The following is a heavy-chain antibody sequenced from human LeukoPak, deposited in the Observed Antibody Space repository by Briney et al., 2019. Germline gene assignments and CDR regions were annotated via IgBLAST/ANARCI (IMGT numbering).Heavy chain of an antibody. CDR2: IYYSGST. V-gene: IGHV4-39*01. D-gene: IGHD3-9*01. CDR1: GGSISSSSYY. Sequence: PSETLSLTCTVSGGSISSSSYYWGWIRQPPGKGLEWIGSIYYSGSTYYNPSLKSRVTISVDTSKNQFSLKLSSVTAADTAVYYCARQRRYFDWLLLGYGMDVWGQGTTVTVSS. J-gene: IGHJ6*02. CDR3: ARQRRYFDWLLLGYGMDV.